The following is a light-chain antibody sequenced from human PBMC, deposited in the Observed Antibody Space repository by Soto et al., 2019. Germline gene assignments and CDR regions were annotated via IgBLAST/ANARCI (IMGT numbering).Light chain of an antibody. CDR3: SSYTTSSTIV. J-gene: IGLJ1*01. Sequence: QSALTQPASVSGSPGQSITISCTGTSSDDGGFNFVSWYQQPPGKAPKLMIYDVSHRPSGVSNRFSGSKSGNTASLTISGLQAEDEGDYYCSSYTTSSTIVFGTGTKVTVL. V-gene: IGLV2-14*01. CDR1: SSDDGGFNF. CDR2: DVS.